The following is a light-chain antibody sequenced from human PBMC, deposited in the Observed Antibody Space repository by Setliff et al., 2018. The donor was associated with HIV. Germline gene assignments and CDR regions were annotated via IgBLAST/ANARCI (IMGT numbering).Light chain of an antibody. CDR3: CSYAGSYTPVI. J-gene: IGLJ2*01. V-gene: IGLV2-11*01. Sequence: VSGSPGQSVTISCTGTSSDVGSYNYVSWYQQHPGKAPKLMIYDVTKRPSGVPDRFSGSKSGNTASLTISGLQAEDEADYYCCSYAGSYTPVIFGGGT. CDR1: SSDVGSYNY. CDR2: DVT.